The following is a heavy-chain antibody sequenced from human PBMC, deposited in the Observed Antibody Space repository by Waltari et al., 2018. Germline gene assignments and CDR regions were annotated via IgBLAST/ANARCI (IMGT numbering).Heavy chain of an antibody. CDR1: GYTFTSYG. CDR3: ARDSLGVLTFGGVTPFDY. CDR2: ISAYNGNT. D-gene: IGHD3-16*01. J-gene: IGHJ4*02. V-gene: IGHV1-18*01. Sequence: QVQLVQSGAEVKKPGASVKLSCKASGYTFTSYGISWVRQAPVQGLEWMGWISAYNGNTNYAQKLQGRVTMTTDTSTSTAYMELRSLRSDDTAVYYCARDSLGVLTFGGVTPFDYWGQGTLVTVSS.